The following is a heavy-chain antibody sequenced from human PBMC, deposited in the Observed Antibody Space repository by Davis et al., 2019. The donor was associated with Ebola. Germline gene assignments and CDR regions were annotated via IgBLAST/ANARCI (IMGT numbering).Heavy chain of an antibody. CDR3: ARVVTAIVGIVDY. D-gene: IGHD2-21*02. CDR1: GGTFSSYA. CDR2: IIPIFGTA. V-gene: IGHV1-69*05. J-gene: IGHJ4*02. Sequence: SVKVSCKASGGTFSSYAISWVRQAPGQGLEWMGGIIPIFGTANYAQKLQGRVTMTTDTSTSTAYMELRSLRSDDTAVYYCARVVTAIVGIVDYWGQGTTVTVSS.